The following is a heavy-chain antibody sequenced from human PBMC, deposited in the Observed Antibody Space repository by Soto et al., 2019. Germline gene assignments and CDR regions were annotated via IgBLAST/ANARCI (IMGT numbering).Heavy chain of an antibody. Sequence: QVLLQESGPGLVKPSETLSLTCTVSGGSISDSSHYWAWIRQPPGKGLEWIATINYSGRTYYNPSLRSRVTISVGTSRDQFSLNLNSVTAADTAVYYCARHFGNYGDWAFDFWGQGTLVTVSS. D-gene: IGHD4-17*01. J-gene: IGHJ4*02. CDR3: ARHFGNYGDWAFDF. V-gene: IGHV4-39*01. CDR1: GGSISDSSHY. CDR2: INYSGRT.